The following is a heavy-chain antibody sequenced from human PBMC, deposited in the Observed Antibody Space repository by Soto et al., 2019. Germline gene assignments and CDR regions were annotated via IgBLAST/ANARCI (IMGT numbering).Heavy chain of an antibody. D-gene: IGHD4-4*01. V-gene: IGHV3-43*01. CDR1: GFTFDDYT. Sequence: GGSLRLSCAASGFTFDDYTMHWVRQAPGKGLEWVSLISWDGGSTYYADSVKGRFTISRDNSKNSLYLQMNSLRTEDTALYYCAKPTPPTTVRPINWYFDLWGRGTLVTVSS. CDR2: ISWDGGST. J-gene: IGHJ2*01. CDR3: AKPTPPTTVRPINWYFDL.